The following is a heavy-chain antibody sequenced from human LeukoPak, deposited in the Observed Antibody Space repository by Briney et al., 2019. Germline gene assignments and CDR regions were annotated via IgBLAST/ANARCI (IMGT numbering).Heavy chain of an antibody. CDR2: ISYDGSNK. CDR1: GFTFSSYA. CDR3: ARGYDYVWGSYLPPFDI. D-gene: IGHD3-16*02. J-gene: IGHJ3*02. Sequence: GGSLRLSCAASGFTFSSYAMHWVRQAPGKGLEWVAVISYDGSNKYYADSVKGRFTISRDSSKNTLYLQMNSLRAEDTAVYYCARGYDYVWGSYLPPFDIWGQGTMVTVSS. V-gene: IGHV3-30-3*01.